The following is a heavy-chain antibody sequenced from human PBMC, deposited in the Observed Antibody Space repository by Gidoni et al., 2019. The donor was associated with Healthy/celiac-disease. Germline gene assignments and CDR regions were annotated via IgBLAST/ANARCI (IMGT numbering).Heavy chain of an antibody. J-gene: IGHJ4*02. Sequence: GLEWIGEINHSGSTNYNPSLKSRVTISVDTSKNQFSLKLSSVTAADTAVYYCARSGQLVDFDYWGQGTLVTVSS. CDR3: ARSGQLVDFDY. D-gene: IGHD6-13*01. V-gene: IGHV4-34*01. CDR2: INHSGST.